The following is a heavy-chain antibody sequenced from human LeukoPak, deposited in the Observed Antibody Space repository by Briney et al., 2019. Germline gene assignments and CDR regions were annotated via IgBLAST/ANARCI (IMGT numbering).Heavy chain of an antibody. J-gene: IGHJ3*02. D-gene: IGHD2-2*01. V-gene: IGHV3-21*01. Sequence: GGSLRLSCAASGFTFSSYSMNWVRQAPGKGLEWVSSISSSSSYIYYADSVKGRFTISRDNAKNSLYLQMNSLRAEDTAVYYCARDQLLSLGAFDIWGQGTMVTVSS. CDR1: GFTFSSYS. CDR2: ISSSSSYI. CDR3: ARDQLLSLGAFDI.